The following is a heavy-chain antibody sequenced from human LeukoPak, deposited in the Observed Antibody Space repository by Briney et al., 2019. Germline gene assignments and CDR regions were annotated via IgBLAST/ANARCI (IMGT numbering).Heavy chain of an antibody. CDR3: AREYYYDSSGYDAFDY. D-gene: IGHD3-22*01. V-gene: IGHV3-74*01. J-gene: IGHJ4*02. Sequence: GGSLRLSCAASGFTFSSDWMHWVPHAPGKGLVCVSRINSDGRRTTYADSVKGRFTIPRDNAKTTLYLQMNSLRGEDTAVYYCAREYYYDSSGYDAFDYWGQGTLVTVSS. CDR1: GFTFSSDW. CDR2: INSDGRRT.